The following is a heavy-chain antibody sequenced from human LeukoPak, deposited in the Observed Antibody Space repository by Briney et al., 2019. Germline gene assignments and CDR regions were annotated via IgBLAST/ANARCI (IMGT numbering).Heavy chain of an antibody. D-gene: IGHD2-2*01. CDR3: AKPHSSRDYAFDI. CDR2: INPSGGST. J-gene: IGHJ3*02. Sequence: ASVKVSCKASGYTFTSYYMHWVRQAPGQGLEWMGIINPSGGSTSYAQKFQGRVTMTRDTSTSTVYMELSSLRSEDTAVYYCAKPHSSRDYAFDIWGQGTMVTVSS. CDR1: GYTFTSYY. V-gene: IGHV1-46*01.